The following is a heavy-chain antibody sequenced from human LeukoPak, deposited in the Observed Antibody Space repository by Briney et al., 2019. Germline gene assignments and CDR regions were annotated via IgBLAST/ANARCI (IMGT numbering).Heavy chain of an antibody. D-gene: IGHD1-26*01. V-gene: IGHV3-7*01. CDR2: IKYDGSEK. CDR1: GFTFSSYW. Sequence: PRGSLRLSCAASGFTFSSYWMSWVRQAPGKGLEWVANIKYDGSEKYYVDSVKGRFTISRDNAKNSLCLQMNSLRAEDTATYYCTRESGSYLGLFKRWGQGTLVTVSS. J-gene: IGHJ4*02. CDR3: TRESGSYLGLFKR.